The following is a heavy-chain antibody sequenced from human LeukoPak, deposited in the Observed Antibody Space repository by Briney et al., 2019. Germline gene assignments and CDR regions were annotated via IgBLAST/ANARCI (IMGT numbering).Heavy chain of an antibody. CDR1: GESLSKYY. J-gene: IGHJ4*02. V-gene: IGHV4-34*01. CDR2: INHRGST. CDR3: ASSVGSTDY. Sequence: PSETLSLTCAVYGESLSKYYWTWIPQSPGKGLEWIGEINHRGSTNLNPSLKSRVTLSVDTSKHQFSLKLTSVTAADAAVYYCASSVGSTDYWGQGTLVTVSS. D-gene: IGHD1-26*01.